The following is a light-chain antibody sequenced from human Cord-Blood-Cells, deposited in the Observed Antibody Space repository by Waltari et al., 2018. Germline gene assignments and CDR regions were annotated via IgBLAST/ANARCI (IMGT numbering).Light chain of an antibody. Sequence: QSALTQPASVSGSPGQSITIPCTGTSSDVGGYNLVSWYQQPPGKAPKLMIYEVSKRPSGVSNRFSGSKSGNTASLTISGLQAEDEADYYCCSYAGSSTWVFGGGTKLTVL. V-gene: IGLV2-23*02. J-gene: IGLJ3*02. CDR3: CSYAGSSTWV. CDR1: SSDVGGYNL. CDR2: EVS.